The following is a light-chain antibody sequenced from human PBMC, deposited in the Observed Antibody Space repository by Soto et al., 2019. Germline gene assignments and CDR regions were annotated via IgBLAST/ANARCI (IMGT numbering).Light chain of an antibody. CDR2: AAS. V-gene: IGKV1-39*01. CDR1: QPISTY. CDR3: QQYYSYPPI. J-gene: IGKJ3*01. Sequence: DIQMTQSPSSLSASVGDRVTITFRASQPISTYLNWYHQKPEKAPKLLIYAASSLQSGVPSRFSGSGSGTDFTLTISCLQSEDFATYYCQQYYSYPPIFGPGTKVDIK.